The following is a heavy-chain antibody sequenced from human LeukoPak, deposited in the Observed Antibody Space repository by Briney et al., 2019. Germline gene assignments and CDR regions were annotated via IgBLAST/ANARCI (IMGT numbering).Heavy chain of an antibody. Sequence: GGSLRLSCAASGFTLSKDDFHWVRQAPGKGLEWVAAIGVTGDTYYADSVKGRVTISREDSATSLYLQMRSLGAGHTHLHYCTKEFCGSRAACAGGSYYDFWGRGALVTVSS. D-gene: IGHD2-15*01. V-gene: IGHV3-13*01. CDR1: GFTLSKDD. CDR2: IGVTGDT. J-gene: IGHJ2*01. CDR3: TKEFCGSRAACAGGSYYDF.